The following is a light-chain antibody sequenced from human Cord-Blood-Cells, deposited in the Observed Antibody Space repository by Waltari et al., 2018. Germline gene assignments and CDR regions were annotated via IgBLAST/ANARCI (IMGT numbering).Light chain of an antibody. CDR1: SSDVGSYNL. CDR2: EVS. V-gene: IGLV2-23*02. Sequence: QSALTQPASVSGSPGQSITISCTGTSSDVGSYNLLSWYQQHPGKAPKLMLYEVSKRPSGVSNRFSGSKSGNTASLTISGLQAEDEADYYCCSYAGSSTWVFGGGTKLTVL. J-gene: IGLJ3*02. CDR3: CSYAGSSTWV.